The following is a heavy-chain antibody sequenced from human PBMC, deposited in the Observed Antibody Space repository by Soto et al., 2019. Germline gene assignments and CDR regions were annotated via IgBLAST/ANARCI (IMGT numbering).Heavy chain of an antibody. V-gene: IGHV1-18*01. CDR3: ARDSGSYSKPYDY. Sequence: ASVKVSCKASGYTFTSYGISWVRQAPGQGLEWMGWISAYNGNTNYAQKLQGRVTMTTDTSTSTTYKELRSLRSDDTVVYYCARDSGSYSKPYDYWGQGTLVTVSS. CDR2: ISAYNGNT. D-gene: IGHD1-26*01. CDR1: GYTFTSYG. J-gene: IGHJ4*02.